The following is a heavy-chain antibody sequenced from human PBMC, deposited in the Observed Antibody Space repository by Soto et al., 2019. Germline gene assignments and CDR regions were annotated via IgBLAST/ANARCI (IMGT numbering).Heavy chain of an antibody. Sequence: QVQLVQSGAEGKKPGASVKVSCKASGYTFTSYAMHLVGQAPGQRLEWMGWINAGNGNTKYSQKFQGRVTITRDTSASTAYMELSSLRSEDTAVYYCARDLPPVDYWGQGTLVTVSS. CDR1: GYTFTSYA. J-gene: IGHJ4*02. CDR2: INAGNGNT. V-gene: IGHV1-3*01. CDR3: ARDLPPVDY.